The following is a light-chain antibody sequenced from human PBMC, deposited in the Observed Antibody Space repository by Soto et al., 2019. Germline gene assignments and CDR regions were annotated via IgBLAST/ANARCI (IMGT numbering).Light chain of an antibody. CDR2: EVS. CDR1: SSDVGGYNY. CDR3: SSYTSSSTPVV. V-gene: IGLV2-14*01. Sequence: QAVVTQPASVSGSPGQSITISCTGTSSDVGGYNYVSWYQQHPGKAPKLMIYEVSNRPSGVSNRFFGSKSGNTASLTISGLQAEDEADYYCSSYTSSSTPVVFGGGTKVTVL. J-gene: IGLJ2*01.